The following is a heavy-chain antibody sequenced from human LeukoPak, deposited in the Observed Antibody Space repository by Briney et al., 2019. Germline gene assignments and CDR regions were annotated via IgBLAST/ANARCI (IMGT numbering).Heavy chain of an antibody. D-gene: IGHD4/OR15-4a*01. CDR1: GVSISSYY. Sequence: GSLCLTCTVSGVSISSYYRSWVRQPPGKGLEWVSVIYSGGSTYYADSVKGRFTISRDNSKNTLYLQMNSLRAEDTAVYYCARDPLRNPWGQGTLVTVSS. CDR3: ARDPLRNP. J-gene: IGHJ1*01. V-gene: IGHV3-53*01. CDR2: IYSGGST.